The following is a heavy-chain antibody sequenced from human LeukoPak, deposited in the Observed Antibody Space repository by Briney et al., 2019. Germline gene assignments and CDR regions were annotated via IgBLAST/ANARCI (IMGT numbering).Heavy chain of an antibody. Sequence: GGSLRLSCAASGFTFSDYIMHWVRQAPGKGLECVSVISGNGGNTYYANSVKGRFTISRDNSENTLYLQMGSLRVEDMAVYYCARDLDYYGSGSSIHWYYGMDVWGQGSTVTVSS. CDR2: ISGNGGNT. D-gene: IGHD3-10*01. J-gene: IGHJ6*02. CDR1: GFTFSDYI. V-gene: IGHV3-64*01. CDR3: ARDLDYYGSGSSIHWYYGMDV.